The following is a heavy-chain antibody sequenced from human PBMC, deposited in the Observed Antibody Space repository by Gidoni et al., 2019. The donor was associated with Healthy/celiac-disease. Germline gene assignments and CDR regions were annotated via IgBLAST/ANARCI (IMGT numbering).Heavy chain of an antibody. Sequence: QVQLQESGPGLVQPSQILSPTCTVSGGSISSGGYYWSWLRQHPGKGLEWIGYIYYSGRTYYNPSLKSRVTISVDTSKNQLSLKLSFVTAADTAVYYCAREDTAMVTFDYWGQGTLVTVSA. CDR2: IYYSGRT. CDR1: GGSISSGGYY. CDR3: AREDTAMVTFDY. D-gene: IGHD5-18*01. J-gene: IGHJ4*02. V-gene: IGHV4-31*03.